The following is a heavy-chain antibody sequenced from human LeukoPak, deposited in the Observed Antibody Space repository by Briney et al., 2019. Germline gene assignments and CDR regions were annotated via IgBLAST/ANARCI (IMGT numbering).Heavy chain of an antibody. CDR3: AKDISQWLRVPNFDY. Sequence: QPGGSLRLSCAASGFTFSSYAMSWVRQALGKGLEWVSAISGSGGSTYYADSVKGRFTISRDNSKNTLYLQMNSLRAEDTAVYYCAKDISQWLRVPNFDYWGQGTLVTVSS. J-gene: IGHJ4*02. CDR1: GFTFSSYA. V-gene: IGHV3-23*01. D-gene: IGHD5-12*01. CDR2: ISGSGGST.